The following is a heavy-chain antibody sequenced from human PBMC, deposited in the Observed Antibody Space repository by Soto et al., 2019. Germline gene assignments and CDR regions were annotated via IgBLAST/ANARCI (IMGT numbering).Heavy chain of an antibody. V-gene: IGHV3-23*01. D-gene: IGHD6-19*01. CDR3: AKDRKAVGSYFDN. J-gene: IGHJ4*02. CDR1: GFTFSSHA. Sequence: EVQILESEGTLVHPGGSLRLSCAASGFTFSSHAMSWVRQAPGKGLEWVSGITASGGGTYYADSVKGRFTISRDNSKNMLFLQMNSLRGEDTAQYYCAKDRKAVGSYFDNWGQGTLVIVSS. CDR2: ITASGGGT.